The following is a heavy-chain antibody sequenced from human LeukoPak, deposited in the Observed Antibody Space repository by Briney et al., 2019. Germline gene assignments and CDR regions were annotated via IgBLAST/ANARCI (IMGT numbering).Heavy chain of an antibody. CDR2: IRYDGSNK. J-gene: IGHJ6*02. D-gene: IGHD6-13*01. V-gene: IGHV3-30*02. CDR1: GFTFSSYG. CDR3: ASRGSAAAGGDGMDV. Sequence: PGGSLRLSCAASGFTFSSYGMHWVRQAPGKGLEWVAFIRYDGSNKYYADSVKGRFTISRDNSKNTLYLQMNSLRAEDTAVYYCASRGSAAAGGDGMDVWGQGTTVTVPS.